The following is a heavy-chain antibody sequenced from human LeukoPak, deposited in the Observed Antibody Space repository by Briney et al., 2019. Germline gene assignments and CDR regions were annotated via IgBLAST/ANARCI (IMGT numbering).Heavy chain of an antibody. Sequence: GGSLRLSCVTAGFTYSNYIMNWVRQAPGKGLEWVSSITRSSGYVYYADSVKGRFTISRDNAENSLYLQMNSLRAEDTAVYYCAREAGTPAGDAFDIWGQGTMVTVSS. D-gene: IGHD6-19*01. CDR2: ITRSSGYV. CDR1: GFTYSNYI. J-gene: IGHJ3*02. CDR3: AREAGTPAGDAFDI. V-gene: IGHV3-21*01.